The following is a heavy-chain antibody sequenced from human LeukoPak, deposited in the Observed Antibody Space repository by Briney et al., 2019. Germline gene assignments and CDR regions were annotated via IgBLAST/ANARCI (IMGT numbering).Heavy chain of an antibody. V-gene: IGHV4-31*03. CDR2: IYYSGST. J-gene: IGHJ4*02. CDR1: GGSISSGGYS. D-gene: IGHD6-6*01. CDR3: ARERVYSSSFPLDY. Sequence: SQTLSLTCTVSGGSISSGGYSWSWIRQHPGKGLEWIGYIYYSGSTYYNPSLKSRVTISVDTSKNQFSLKLSSVTAADTAVYYCARERVYSSSFPLDYWGQGTLVTVSS.